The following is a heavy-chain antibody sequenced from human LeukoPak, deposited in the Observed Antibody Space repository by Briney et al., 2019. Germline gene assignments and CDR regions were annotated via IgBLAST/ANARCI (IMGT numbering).Heavy chain of an antibody. CDR2: IKTKADGGTT. J-gene: IGHJ4*02. Sequence: GGSLRLSCTVSGFTLSNAWMTWVRQAPGKGLEWIGRIKTKADGGTTDYAAPVKGRFTILRDDSKNTVYLQMNSLKVEDTAVYSCATPGRRWDYFDFWGRGTLVTVSP. D-gene: IGHD5-24*01. V-gene: IGHV3-15*01. CDR3: ATPGRRWDYFDF. CDR1: GFTLSNAW.